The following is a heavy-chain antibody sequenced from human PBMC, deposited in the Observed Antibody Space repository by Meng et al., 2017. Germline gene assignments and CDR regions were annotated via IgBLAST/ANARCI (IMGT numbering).Heavy chain of an antibody. D-gene: IGHD6-19*01. CDR3: ARDRGAVAGTNFDY. CDR2: ISHSGST. J-gene: IGHJ4*02. Sequence: GQLQDSTPGVTLPSFPLSLPCAVTGRSMLPRNCDILVLQPPGQGLELIGEISHSGSTNYNPSLKSRVTISVDKSKNQFSLKLSSVTAADTAVYYCARDRGAVAGTNFDYWGQGTLVTVSS. V-gene: IGHV4-4*02. CDR1: GRSMLPRNC.